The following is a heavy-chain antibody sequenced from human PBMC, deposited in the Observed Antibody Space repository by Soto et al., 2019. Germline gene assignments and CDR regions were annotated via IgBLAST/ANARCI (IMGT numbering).Heavy chain of an antibody. V-gene: IGHV3-33*06. J-gene: IGHJ4*02. CDR1: GFIFSSYG. CDR3: AKMVGVSVAAAGFDL. Sequence: QVQLVEPGGGVVQPGRSLRLSCVASGFIFSSYGMHWVRQAPGKGLEWVAVVWFDGSNEFYADSVKGRFTISRDNSKKTLFLQMNSLRAEDTAVYYCAKMVGVSVAAAGFDLWGQGTLVTVSS. D-gene: IGHD6-13*01. CDR2: VWFDGSNE.